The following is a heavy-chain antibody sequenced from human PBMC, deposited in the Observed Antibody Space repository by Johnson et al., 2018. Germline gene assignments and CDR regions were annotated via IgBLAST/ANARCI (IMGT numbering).Heavy chain of an antibody. CDR1: GGLINSYY. CDR3: AGHNTRGYFGH. V-gene: IGHV4-59*03. Sequence: QVQLQESGPGLVKPSETLSLTCTVSGGLINSYYWSLMRQPPGKGLEWIGHVYFNGNTNYNPSLKRRVTMSADISKKQFSLMLASLTPADTAVYFWAGHNTRGYFGHWGQGALVAVSS. CDR2: VYFNGNT. D-gene: IGHD1-1*01. J-gene: IGHJ4*02.